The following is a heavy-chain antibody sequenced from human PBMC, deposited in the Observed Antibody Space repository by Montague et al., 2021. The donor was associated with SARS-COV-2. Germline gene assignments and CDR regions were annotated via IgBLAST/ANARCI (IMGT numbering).Heavy chain of an antibody. CDR2: TYYRSKWYS. V-gene: IGHV6-1*01. Sequence: CAISGDSVSSNSATWNWVRQSPSGGLEWLGRTYYRSKWYSDYAPSVRGRLTVNPDASKNEFSLELNYVTPEDTAVYYCVRYSGWFYFDFWGQGTLVTVSS. CDR1: GDSVSSNSAT. J-gene: IGHJ4*02. D-gene: IGHD6-19*01. CDR3: VRYSGWFYFDF.